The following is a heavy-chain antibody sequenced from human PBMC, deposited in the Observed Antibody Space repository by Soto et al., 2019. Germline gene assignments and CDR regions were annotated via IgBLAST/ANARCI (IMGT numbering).Heavy chain of an antibody. CDR1: GDSINSDKYY. J-gene: IGHJ4*02. CDR3: GRLGGLATISYYFDF. V-gene: IGHV4-39*01. D-gene: IGHD3-16*01. Sequence: SETLSLTCSVSGDSINSDKYYWGWIRQPPGKGLEWIGSIYFRGNTYYNPSLQTRVTISLDKSKSQFSLKLNSVTAADSAVYFCGRLGGLATISYYFDFWGKGALVTVPS. CDR2: IYFRGNT.